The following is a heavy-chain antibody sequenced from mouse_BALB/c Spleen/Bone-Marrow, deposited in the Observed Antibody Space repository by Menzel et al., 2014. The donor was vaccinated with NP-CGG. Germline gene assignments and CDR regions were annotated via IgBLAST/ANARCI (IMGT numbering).Heavy chain of an antibody. V-gene: IGHV5-6*02. CDR3: AGPMINAYFDH. J-gene: IGHJ2*01. CDR2: ISSGGSYT. Sequence: EVMLVESGGDLVKPGGSLKLSCAASGFTFSNYGMSWVRRTPDKRLEWVATISSGGSYTYYPDSVKGRFTISRDNAKNTLYLRMSSLKSEDTAVYYCAGPMINAYFDHWGQGTTLTVSS. CDR1: GFTFSNYG. D-gene: IGHD2-4*01.